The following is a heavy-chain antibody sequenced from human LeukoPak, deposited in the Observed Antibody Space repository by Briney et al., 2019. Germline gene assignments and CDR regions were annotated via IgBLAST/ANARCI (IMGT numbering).Heavy chain of an antibody. D-gene: IGHD6-19*01. Sequence: SVKVSCKASGGTFSSYAISWVRQAPGQGLEWMGGIIPILGTANYAQKFQGRVTITADESTSTAYMELSSLRSKDTAVYYCARKGWLDAFDIWGQGTMVTVSS. CDR3: ARKGWLDAFDI. J-gene: IGHJ3*02. V-gene: IGHV1-69*01. CDR2: IIPILGTA. CDR1: GGTFSSYA.